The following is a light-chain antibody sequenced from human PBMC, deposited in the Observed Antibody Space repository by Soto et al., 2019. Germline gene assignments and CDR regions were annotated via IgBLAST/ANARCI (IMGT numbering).Light chain of an antibody. J-gene: IGKJ1*01. CDR1: QSVGSK. CDR2: DAS. Sequence: EIVMTQSPATLSVSPGERATLSCRASQSVGSKLAWHQQRPGQAPRLLIYDASTRATGIPARFSGSGSGTEFTLTISSLQSEDFAVYYCQQDNNWPRTFGQGTKV. CDR3: QQDNNWPRT. V-gene: IGKV3-15*01.